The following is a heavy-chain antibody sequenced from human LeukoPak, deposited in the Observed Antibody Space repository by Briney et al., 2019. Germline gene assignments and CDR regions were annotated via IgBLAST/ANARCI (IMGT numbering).Heavy chain of an antibody. CDR1: GGSISRYY. CDR2: IYASGST. CDR3: ARGTGEGYSYGRYYFDY. J-gene: IGHJ4*02. V-gene: IGHV4-4*07. Sequence: SETLSLTCTVSGGSISRYYWSWIRQPAGKGLEWIGRIYASGSTNYNPSLKSRVTMSVDTSKNQFSLKLSSVTAADTAVYYCARGTGEGYSYGRYYFDYWGQGTLVTVSS. D-gene: IGHD5-18*01.